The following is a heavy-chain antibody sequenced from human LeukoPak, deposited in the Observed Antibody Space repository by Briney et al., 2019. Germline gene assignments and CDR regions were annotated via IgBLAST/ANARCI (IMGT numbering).Heavy chain of an antibody. Sequence: GGSLRLSCAASGFTFSSYEMNWVRQAPGKGLEWVANIKQDGSEKYYVDSVKGRFTISRDNANNSLYLQMNSLRAEDTAVYYCARLGGTYYNPYFDYCGQGILVTVSS. CDR2: IKQDGSEK. CDR1: GFTFSSYE. J-gene: IGHJ4*02. V-gene: IGHV3-7*01. D-gene: IGHD1-26*01. CDR3: ARLGGTYYNPYFDY.